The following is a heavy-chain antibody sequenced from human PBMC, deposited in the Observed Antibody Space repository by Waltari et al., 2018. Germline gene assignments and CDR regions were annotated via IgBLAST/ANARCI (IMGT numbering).Heavy chain of an antibody. CDR2: ISGRGGST. Sequence: EVQLVESGGGLVQPGGSLRLSCAASGFPFSSYAMSWVRQAPGMGLGWVSAISGRGGSTYYADSVKGRFTIARDNSKNTLYLQMNSLRAEDTAVYYCAKDGEDIVVVVATTGGHFDYWGQGTLVTVSS. J-gene: IGHJ4*02. CDR3: AKDGEDIVVVVATTGGHFDY. D-gene: IGHD2-15*01. V-gene: IGHV3-23*04. CDR1: GFPFSSYA.